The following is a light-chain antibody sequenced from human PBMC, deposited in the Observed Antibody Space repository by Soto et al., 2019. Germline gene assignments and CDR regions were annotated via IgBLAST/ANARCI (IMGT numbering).Light chain of an antibody. Sequence: QAVVTQEPSLTVSPGGTVTLTCGSSTGDVTSGHYPYWFQQEPGQAPRTLIYDTSSKTAWTPARFSGSILGGKAALTLSGAQPEDETDYYCLLAYGSIRVFGGGTKLTVL. J-gene: IGLJ3*02. V-gene: IGLV7-46*01. CDR2: DTS. CDR1: TGDVTSGHY. CDR3: LLAYGSIRV.